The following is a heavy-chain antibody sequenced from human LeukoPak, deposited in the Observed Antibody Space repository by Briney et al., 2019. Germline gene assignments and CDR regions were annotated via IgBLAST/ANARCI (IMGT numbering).Heavy chain of an antibody. CDR2: IKQDGSEK. CDR3: ARETYYYGSGSYFWFDP. J-gene: IGHJ5*02. V-gene: IGHV3-7*01. CDR1: GFTFSSYW. Sequence: GGSLTLSCAASGFTFSSYWMSWVRQAPGKGLEWVANIKQDGSEKYYVDSVKGRFTISRDNAKNSLYLQMNSLRAEDTAVYYCARETYYYGSGSYFWFDPWGQGTLVTVSS. D-gene: IGHD3-10*01.